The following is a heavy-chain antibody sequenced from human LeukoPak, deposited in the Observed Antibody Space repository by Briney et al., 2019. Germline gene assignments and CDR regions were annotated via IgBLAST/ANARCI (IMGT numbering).Heavy chain of an antibody. CDR3: AKGRDRHYYDSSGPADY. CDR1: GFTFSSYG. Sequence: GGSLRLSCAASGFTFSSYGMHWVRQAPGKGLEWVAVIWYGGSNKYYAYSVKGRFTISRDNSKNTLYLQMNSLRAEDTAVYYCAKGRDRHYYDSSGPADYWGQGTLVTVSS. D-gene: IGHD3-22*01. CDR2: IWYGGSNK. J-gene: IGHJ4*02. V-gene: IGHV3-30*02.